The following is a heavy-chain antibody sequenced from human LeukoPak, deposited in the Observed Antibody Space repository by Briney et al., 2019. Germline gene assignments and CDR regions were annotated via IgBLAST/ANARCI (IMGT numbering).Heavy chain of an antibody. J-gene: IGHJ4*02. CDR3: AKVSTPFYSSGWYFDY. Sequence: PGGSLRLSCAASGFSFSTYNMNWVRQAPGQRLEWVSSITSGSSYIYYADSVKGRFTISRDNAKNSLYLQMNSLRAEDTALYYCAKVSTPFYSSGWYFDYWGQGTLVTVSS. D-gene: IGHD6-19*01. CDR1: GFSFSTYN. CDR2: ITSGSSYI. V-gene: IGHV3-21*04.